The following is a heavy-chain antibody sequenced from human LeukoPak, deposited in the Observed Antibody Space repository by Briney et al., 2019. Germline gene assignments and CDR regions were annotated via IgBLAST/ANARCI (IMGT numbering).Heavy chain of an antibody. CDR2: IYTSGST. Sequence: PSETLSLTCTVSGGSISSYYWSWIRQPAGKGLGWIGRIYTSGSTNYNPSLKSRVTMSVDTSKNQFSLKLSSVTAADTAVYYCAREDVVPAANAFDYWGQGTPVTVSS. J-gene: IGHJ4*02. CDR3: AREDVVPAANAFDY. V-gene: IGHV4-4*07. CDR1: GGSISSYY. D-gene: IGHD2-2*01.